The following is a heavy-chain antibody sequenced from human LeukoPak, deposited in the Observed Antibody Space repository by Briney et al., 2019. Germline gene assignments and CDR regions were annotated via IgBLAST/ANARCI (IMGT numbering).Heavy chain of an antibody. CDR1: GFTFSDHC. D-gene: IGHD4-17*01. CDR2: SRNKANSYTT. V-gene: IGHV3-72*01. Sequence: GGSLRLSCAASGFTFSDHCMDWVRQAPGKGLECVGRSRNKANSYTTEYAASVKGRFTISRDDSKNSLYLQMNSLKTEDTAVYYCARGRVTTLYYFDYWGQGTLVTVSS. CDR3: ARGRVTTLYYFDY. J-gene: IGHJ4*02.